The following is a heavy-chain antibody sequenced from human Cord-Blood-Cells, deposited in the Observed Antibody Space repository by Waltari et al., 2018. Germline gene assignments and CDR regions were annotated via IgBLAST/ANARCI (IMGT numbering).Heavy chain of an antibody. V-gene: IGHV4-34*01. CDR2: INHSGGT. CDR3: ARGGEDNWFDP. J-gene: IGHJ5*02. CDR1: GGSFSGYY. Sequence: QVQLQQWGAGLLKPSETLSLTCAVYGGSFSGYYWSWIRQPPGKGLGWIGEINHSGGTNYNPSLKSRVTISVDTSKNQFSLKLSSVTAADTAVYYCARGGEDNWFDPWGQGTLVTVSS. D-gene: IGHD3-10*01.